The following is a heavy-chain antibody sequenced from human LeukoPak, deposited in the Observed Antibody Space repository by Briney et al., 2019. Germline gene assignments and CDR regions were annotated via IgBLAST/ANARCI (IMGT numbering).Heavy chain of an antibody. CDR3: ARQPTGSGYEPYYFDY. J-gene: IGHJ4*02. V-gene: IGHV4-34*01. Sequence: SETLSLTCAVYGGSFSGYYWSWIRQTPGKGLEWIGEINHSGSTNYNPSLKSRVTISVDTSKNQFSLKLSSVTAADTAVYYCARQPTGSGYEPYYFDYWGQGTLVTVSS. D-gene: IGHD5-12*01. CDR2: INHSGST. CDR1: GGSFSGYY.